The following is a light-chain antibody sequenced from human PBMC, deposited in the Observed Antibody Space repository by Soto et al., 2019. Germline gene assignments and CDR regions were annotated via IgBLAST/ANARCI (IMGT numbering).Light chain of an antibody. CDR2: DGS. CDR1: QSVNIN. J-gene: IGKJ5*01. CDR3: RQRRKWPPD. V-gene: IGKV3-11*01. Sequence: VMTQSPDTLSLSQGERATLSCRASQSVNINLAWYQQKPGQAPRLVIYDGSHRATDIPARFSGSGSGTDFTLTISRLEPEDFAVYYCRQRRKWPPDFGQGTRLEI.